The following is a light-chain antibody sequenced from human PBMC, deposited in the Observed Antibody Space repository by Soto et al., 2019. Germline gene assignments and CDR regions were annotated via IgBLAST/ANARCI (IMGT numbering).Light chain of an antibody. CDR3: SSYAGSSNV. J-gene: IGLJ1*01. V-gene: IGLV2-8*01. Sequence: QSVLTQPPSASGSPGQPVAISCTGTSSDVGGYNYVSWYQQHPCKAPKLMIYEVNKRPSGGPDRFSGSKSGNTAFLTVSGLHAEDEADYYCSSYAGSSNVFGAGTKVTV. CDR2: EVN. CDR1: SSDVGGYNY.